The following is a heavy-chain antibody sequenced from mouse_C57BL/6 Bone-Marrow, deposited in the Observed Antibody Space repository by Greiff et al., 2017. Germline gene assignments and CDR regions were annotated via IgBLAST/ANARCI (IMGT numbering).Heavy chain of an antibody. V-gene: IGHV3-6*01. D-gene: IGHD1-1*01. J-gene: IGHJ1*03. CDR3: ARITTVRIGYFDV. Sequence: VQLKESGPGLVKPSQSLSLTCSVTGYSITSGYYWNWIRQFPGNKLEWMCYISYDGSNNYNPPLKNRISITRDTSKNQFFLKLNSVTTEDTATYYCARITTVRIGYFDVWGTGTTVTVSS. CDR2: ISYDGSN. CDR1: GYSITSGYY.